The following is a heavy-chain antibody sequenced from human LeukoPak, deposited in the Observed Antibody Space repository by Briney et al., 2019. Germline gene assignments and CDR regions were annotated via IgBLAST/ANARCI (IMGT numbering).Heavy chain of an antibody. CDR2: INPNSGGT. V-gene: IGHV1-2*02. Sequence: ASVKVSYKASGYTFTGYYMHWVRQAPGQGLEWMGWINPNSGGTNYAQKFQGRVTMTRDTSISTAYMELSRLRSDDTAVYYCARGDDFWSGYYYYGMDVWGQGTTVTVSS. CDR1: GYTFTGYY. CDR3: ARGDDFWSGYYYYGMDV. J-gene: IGHJ6*02. D-gene: IGHD3-3*01.